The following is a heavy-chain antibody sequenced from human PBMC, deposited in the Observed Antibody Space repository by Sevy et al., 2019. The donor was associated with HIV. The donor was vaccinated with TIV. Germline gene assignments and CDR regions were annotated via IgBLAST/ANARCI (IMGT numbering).Heavy chain of an antibody. Sequence: GGSLRLSCAASGFTFSSYWMSWVRQAPGKVLEWVANIKQDGSEKYYVDSVKGRFTISRDNAKNSLYLQMNSLRAEDTAVYYCARGPDYYDSVYAEYFQHWGQGTLVTVSS. V-gene: IGHV3-7*01. J-gene: IGHJ1*01. CDR2: IKQDGSEK. CDR3: ARGPDYYDSVYAEYFQH. D-gene: IGHD3-22*01. CDR1: GFTFSSYW.